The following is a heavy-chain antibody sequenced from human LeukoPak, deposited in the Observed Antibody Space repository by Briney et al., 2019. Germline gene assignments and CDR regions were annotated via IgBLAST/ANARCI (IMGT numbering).Heavy chain of an antibody. Sequence: GGSLRLSCAASGFTFGSYSLNWVRQAPGKGLEWVSSISGSSSFRYYADSVKGRFTISRDNAKNSLYLQMNSLRAEDTAVYYCARDYAKTGYCSGTSCPDAFDLWGQGTMVTVSS. CDR1: GFTFGSYS. CDR2: ISGSSSFR. D-gene: IGHD2-2*03. V-gene: IGHV3-21*01. CDR3: ARDYAKTGYCSGTSCPDAFDL. J-gene: IGHJ3*01.